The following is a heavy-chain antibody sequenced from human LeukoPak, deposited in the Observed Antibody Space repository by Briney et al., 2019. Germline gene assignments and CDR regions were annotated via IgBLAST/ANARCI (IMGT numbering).Heavy chain of an antibody. J-gene: IGHJ4*02. CDR1: GDPIIIGDYY. CDR2: IYTSGST. Sequence: SETLSLTCSVSGDPIIIGDYYWSWIRQPAGKGLEWIGRIYTSGSTNYNPSLKSRVTMSVDTSKNQFSLKLSSVTAADTAVYYCARDHSYGSYFDYWGQGTLVTVSS. CDR3: ARDHSYGSYFDY. D-gene: IGHD5-18*01. V-gene: IGHV4-4*07.